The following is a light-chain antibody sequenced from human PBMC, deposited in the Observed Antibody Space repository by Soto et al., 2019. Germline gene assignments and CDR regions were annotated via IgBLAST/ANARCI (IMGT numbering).Light chain of an antibody. V-gene: IGLV2-11*01. J-gene: IGLJ3*02. CDR3: CSYAGSYTLV. Sequence: QSALTQPRSVSGSPGQSVTISCTGTSSDVGRYNFVSWYQQHPGKAPKLMTYDVSKRPSGVPDRFSGSKSGNTASLTISGLQAEDEADYYCCSYAGSYTLVFGGGTKVTV. CDR2: DVS. CDR1: SSDVGRYNF.